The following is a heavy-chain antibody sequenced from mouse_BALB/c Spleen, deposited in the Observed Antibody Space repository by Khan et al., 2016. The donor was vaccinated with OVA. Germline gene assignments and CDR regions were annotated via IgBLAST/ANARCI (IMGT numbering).Heavy chain of an antibody. CDR3: ARRGDGYYGAMDY. CDR1: GYSITSDYA. Sequence: EVQLQESGPGLVKPSQSLSLTCTVTGYSITSDYAWNWIRQFPGNKLEWMVYISYNGSTSYNPSLKNRTSITRATSKNPFFLQLNSVTTEDTATYYCARRGDGYYGAMDYWGQGTSVTVSA. D-gene: IGHD2-3*01. J-gene: IGHJ4*01. CDR2: ISYNGST. V-gene: IGHV3-2*02.